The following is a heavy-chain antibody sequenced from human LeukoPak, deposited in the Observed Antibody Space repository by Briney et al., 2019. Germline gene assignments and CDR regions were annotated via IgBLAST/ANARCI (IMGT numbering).Heavy chain of an antibody. Sequence: GGSLRLSCAASGFTFSSYGMHWVRQAPGKGLEWVAVIWYDGSNKYYADSVKGRFTISRDNSKNTLYLQMNSLRAEDTAVYYCARDRGVSGYYSWVGTYFDYWGQGTLVTVSS. CDR3: ARDRGVSGYYSWVGTYFDY. D-gene: IGHD3-22*01. V-gene: IGHV3-33*01. CDR1: GFTFSSYG. J-gene: IGHJ4*02. CDR2: IWYDGSNK.